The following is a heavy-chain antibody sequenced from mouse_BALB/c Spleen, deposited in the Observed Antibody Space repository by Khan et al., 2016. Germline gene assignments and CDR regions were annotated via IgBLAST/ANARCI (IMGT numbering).Heavy chain of an antibody. CDR1: GYSITSGYY. CDR3: AREGDSPYYYAMDY. V-gene: IGHV3-6*02. Sequence: EVQLQESGPGLVKPSQSLSLTCSVTGYSITSGYYWNWIRQFPGNKLEWMGYISYDGSNNYNPSLTNRISITRDTSKNQFFLKLNSVTTEDTATYYCAREGDSPYYYAMDYWGQGTSVTVSS. J-gene: IGHJ4*01. CDR2: ISYDGSN.